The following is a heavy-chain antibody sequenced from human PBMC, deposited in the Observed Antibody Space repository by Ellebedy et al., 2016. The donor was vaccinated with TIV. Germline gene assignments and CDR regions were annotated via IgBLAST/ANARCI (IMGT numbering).Heavy chain of an antibody. CDR1: GFTFSTYG. Sequence: PGGSLRLSCAVSGFTFSTYGMNGAPQAPGEAREWVSSLNGSGAHTYFADSMKGRFTISRDNSKNTLYLEMNSLTAEDTAVYYCAKGRGGGTSGGAVHNWGQGTMVTVSS. J-gene: IGHJ3*02. CDR2: LNGSGAHT. V-gene: IGHV3-23*01. CDR3: AKGRGGGTSGGAVHN. D-gene: IGHD3-16*01.